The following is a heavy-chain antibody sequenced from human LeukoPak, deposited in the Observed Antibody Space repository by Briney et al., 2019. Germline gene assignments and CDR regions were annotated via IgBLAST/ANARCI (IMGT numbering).Heavy chain of an antibody. CDR2: IIPIFGTA. Sequence: GASVKVSCKASGGTFSSYAISWVRQAPGQGLEWMGGIIPIFGTANYAQKFQGRVTITADESMSTAYMELSSLRSEDTAVYYCARDRLYSGSYAPADDYWGQGTLVTVSS. CDR3: ARDRLYSGSYAPADDY. J-gene: IGHJ4*02. V-gene: IGHV1-69*13. CDR1: GGTFSSYA. D-gene: IGHD1-26*01.